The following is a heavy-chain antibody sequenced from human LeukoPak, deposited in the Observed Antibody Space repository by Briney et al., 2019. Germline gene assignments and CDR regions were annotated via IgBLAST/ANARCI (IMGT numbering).Heavy chain of an antibody. V-gene: IGHV3-21*01. Sequence: GGSLRLSCAASGFTFSSYSMNWVRQAPGKGLEWVSSISSSSSYIYYADSVKGRFTISRDNSKNTLYLQMNSLRAEDTAVYYCAKDRASYYYDSSGVFDYWGQGTLVTVSS. CDR1: GFTFSSYS. J-gene: IGHJ4*02. D-gene: IGHD3-22*01. CDR3: AKDRASYYYDSSGVFDY. CDR2: ISSSSSYI.